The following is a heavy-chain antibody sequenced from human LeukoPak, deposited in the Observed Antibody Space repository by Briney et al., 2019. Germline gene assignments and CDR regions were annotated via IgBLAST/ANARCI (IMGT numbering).Heavy chain of an antibody. Sequence: SETLSLTCTVSGGSISSSSYYCGWIRQPPGKGLEWIGSIYYSGSTYYNPSLKSRVTISVDTSKNQFSLKLSSVTAADTAAYYCARRRGPGTTLRDWFDPWGQGTLVTVSS. V-gene: IGHV4-39*01. CDR1: GGSISSSSYY. D-gene: IGHD1-7*01. CDR2: IYYSGST. CDR3: ARRRGPGTTLRDWFDP. J-gene: IGHJ5*02.